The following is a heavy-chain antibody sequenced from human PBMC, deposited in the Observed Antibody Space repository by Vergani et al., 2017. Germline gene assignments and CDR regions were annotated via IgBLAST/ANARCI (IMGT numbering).Heavy chain of an antibody. V-gene: IGHV3-23*01. CDR2: ISGSGGST. Sequence: EVQLLESGGGLVQPGGSLRLSCAASGFTFSSYAMSWVRQAPGKGLEWVSAISGSGGSTYYADSVKGRFTISRDNSKNTLYLQMNSLRAEDTAVYYCARGISSSWLLFDYWGQGTLVTVSS. J-gene: IGHJ4*02. D-gene: IGHD6-13*01. CDR1: GFTFSSYA. CDR3: ARGISSSWLLFDY.